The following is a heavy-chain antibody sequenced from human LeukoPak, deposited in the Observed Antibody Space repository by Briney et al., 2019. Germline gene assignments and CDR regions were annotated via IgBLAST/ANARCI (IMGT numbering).Heavy chain of an antibody. D-gene: IGHD2-15*01. CDR3: ARGDGDPPTLGYCSGGSCDFDF. CDR1: GYTFTSND. J-gene: IGHJ4*02. V-gene: IGHV1-8*01. Sequence: ASVKVSCKASGYTFTSNDIHWVRQSTGQGLEWMGWMNPNSGNTGYAQKFQDRVTMTRSISITTAYMELSSLRSEDTAVYYCARGDGDPPTLGYCSGGSCDFDFWGQGTLVTVSS. CDR2: MNPNSGNT.